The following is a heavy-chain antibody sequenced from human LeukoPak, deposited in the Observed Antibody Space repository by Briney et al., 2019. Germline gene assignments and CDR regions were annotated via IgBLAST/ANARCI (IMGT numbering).Heavy chain of an antibody. CDR1: GFIFSDYY. Sequence: GGFLRLSCAASGFIFSDYYMSWIRQAPGKGLEWVAYISSSGSTIYYADSVKGRFTISRDNAKNSLYLQMNSLRAEDTAVYYCAKDRRLVVVTVSHDAFDIWGQGTMVTVSS. J-gene: IGHJ3*02. CDR3: AKDRRLVVVTVSHDAFDI. V-gene: IGHV3-11*01. CDR2: ISSSGSTI. D-gene: IGHD3-22*01.